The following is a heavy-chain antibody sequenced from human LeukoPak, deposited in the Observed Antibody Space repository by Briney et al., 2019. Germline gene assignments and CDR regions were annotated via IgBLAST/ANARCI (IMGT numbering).Heavy chain of an antibody. CDR3: AIDNRATGLNY. J-gene: IGHJ4*02. CDR2: ISAYNGNT. D-gene: IGHD1-14*01. V-gene: IGHV1-18*01. Sequence: GASVKVSCKASGYTFTSYGISWVRQAPGQGLEWMGWISAYNGNTNYAQKLQGRVTMTTDTSTSTAYMELRNLRSDDTAVYYCAIDNRATGLNYWGQGTLVTVSS. CDR1: GYTFTSYG.